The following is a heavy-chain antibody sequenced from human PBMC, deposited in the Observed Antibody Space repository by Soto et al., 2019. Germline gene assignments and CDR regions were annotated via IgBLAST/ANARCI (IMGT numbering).Heavy chain of an antibody. D-gene: IGHD1-26*01. Sequence: PGGSLGLSCAASGFIFENFGMSWVRQAPGKGPEWISSISGSGFKKYYADSVKGRFTISRDNSKSTVYLELNNLSAEDTAVYHCAKNQGVELVPLATVDWFDPWGQGSVVTVSS. CDR3: AKNQGVELVPLATVDWFDP. J-gene: IGHJ5*02. CDR1: GFIFENFG. CDR2: ISGSGFKK. V-gene: IGHV3-23*01.